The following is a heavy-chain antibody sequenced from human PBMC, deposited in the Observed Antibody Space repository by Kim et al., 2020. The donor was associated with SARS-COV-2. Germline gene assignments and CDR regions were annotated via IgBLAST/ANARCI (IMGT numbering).Heavy chain of an antibody. V-gene: IGHV3-30*01. D-gene: IGHD6-6*01. Sequence: GRFTISRDNAKNTLYLQMNSLRAEDTAVYYCARGSKSPVASIAAMGVFDYWGQGTLVTVSS. J-gene: IGHJ4*02. CDR3: ARGSKSPVASIAAMGVFDY.